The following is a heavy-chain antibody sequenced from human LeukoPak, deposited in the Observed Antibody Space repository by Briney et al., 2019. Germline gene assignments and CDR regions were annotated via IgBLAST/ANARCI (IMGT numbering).Heavy chain of an antibody. CDR1: GFTFSSYS. V-gene: IGHV3-21*01. Sequence: NPGGSLRLSCAASGFTFSSYSMNWVRQAPGKGLEWVSSISSSSSYIYYADSVKGRFTISRDNAKNSLYLQMNSLRVEDTAVYYCARGGAARPDFWGQGTLVTVSS. CDR2: ISSSSSYI. J-gene: IGHJ4*02. CDR3: ARGGAARPDF. D-gene: IGHD6-6*01.